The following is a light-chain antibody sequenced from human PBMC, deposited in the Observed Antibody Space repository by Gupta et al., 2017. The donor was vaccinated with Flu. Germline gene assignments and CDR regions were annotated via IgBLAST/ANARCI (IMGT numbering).Light chain of an antibody. CDR3: ETVDSQMRV. V-gene: IGLV4-60*03. J-gene: IGLJ3*02. CDR2: LGSSGRY. CDR1: SGHTTYT. Sequence: ASASLGSSVKSTCILTSGHTTYTVAWHQQQPGKAPRFLMKLGSSGRYSKGSGVPDRLPCPSSGSDRFLTISNLQSEDEADYYCETVDSQMRVFGRGTKLTVL.